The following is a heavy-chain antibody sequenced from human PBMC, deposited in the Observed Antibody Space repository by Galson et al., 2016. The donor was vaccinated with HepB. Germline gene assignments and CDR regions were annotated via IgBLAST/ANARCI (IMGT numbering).Heavy chain of an antibody. V-gene: IGHV3-30*03. D-gene: IGHD2/OR15-2a*01. Sequence: SLRLSCAASGFTFSGYGMHWARLAPGQGLEWVAADSMDGRRKFYADSVKGRFTISRDNSNNMLFPQMSSLTEDDTAVYYCGRRHEYCPPVGCSVDYWGQGTLVSVSS. J-gene: IGHJ4*02. CDR2: DSMDGRRK. CDR1: GFTFSGYG. CDR3: GRRHEYCPPVGCSVDY.